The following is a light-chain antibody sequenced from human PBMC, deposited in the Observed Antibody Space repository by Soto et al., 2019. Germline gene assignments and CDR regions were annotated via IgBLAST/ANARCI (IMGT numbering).Light chain of an antibody. J-gene: IGKJ4*01. CDR3: QQRSNWPLT. Sequence: EIVLTQSPYTLSLSPGESATLSCRASQSVSRYLAWYQQKPGQTPRLLIYDASNRAAGIPARFSGSGSGTDFTLTISGLEPEDFAVYYCQQRSNWPLTFGGGTKVDIK. CDR2: DAS. CDR1: QSVSRY. V-gene: IGKV3-11*01.